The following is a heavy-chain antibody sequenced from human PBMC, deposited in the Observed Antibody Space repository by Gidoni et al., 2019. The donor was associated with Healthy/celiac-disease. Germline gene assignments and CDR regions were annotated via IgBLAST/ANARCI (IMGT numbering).Heavy chain of an antibody. Sequence: EVQLVESGGGLVKPGGSLRLSCAASGFTFSNAWMSWVRQAPGKGLGWVGRIKSKTDGGTTDYAAPVKGRFTISRDDSKNTLYLQMNSLKTEDTAVYYCTTDLYCSSTSCYDGGFDYWGQGTLVTVSS. CDR2: IKSKTDGGTT. V-gene: IGHV3-15*01. CDR3: TTDLYCSSTSCYDGGFDY. J-gene: IGHJ4*02. CDR1: GFTFSNAW. D-gene: IGHD2-2*01.